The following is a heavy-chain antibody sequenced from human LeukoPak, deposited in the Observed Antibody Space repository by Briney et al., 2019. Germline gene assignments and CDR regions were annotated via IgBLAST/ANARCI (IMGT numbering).Heavy chain of an antibody. CDR3: VREMATITRDAFDI. J-gene: IGHJ3*02. Sequence: ASVKVSCKASGYTFTTYYLHWVRQAPGQGLEWMGLINPSGGGTSSAQKFQGRLTMTRDTSTSTVYMELSSLRSEDTAIYYCVREMATITRDAFDIWGQGTSVTVSS. CDR2: INPSGGGT. V-gene: IGHV1-46*01. CDR1: GYTFTTYY. D-gene: IGHD5-24*01.